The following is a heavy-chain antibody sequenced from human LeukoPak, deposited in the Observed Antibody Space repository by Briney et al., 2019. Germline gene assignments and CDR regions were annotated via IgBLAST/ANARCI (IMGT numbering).Heavy chain of an antibody. J-gene: IGHJ6*02. CDR3: ARDPHGMDV. CDR2: ISTFNVNA. CDR1: GYAFNNYG. Sequence: ASVKVSCKGPGYAFNNYGISWVRQAPGQGLEWMGWISTFNVNANYGQKFQGRVTMTTDISSSTAYMELRSLRSDDTAVYYCARDPHGMDVWGQGTKVTVSS. V-gene: IGHV1-18*01.